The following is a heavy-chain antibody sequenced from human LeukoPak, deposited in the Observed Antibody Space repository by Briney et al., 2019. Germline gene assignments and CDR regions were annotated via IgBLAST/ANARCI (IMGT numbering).Heavy chain of an antibody. V-gene: IGHV3-30*04. D-gene: IGHD3-10*01. CDR3: ARAQRTIGELFSLDY. Sequence: GGSLRLSCAASGFTFSSYAMHWVRQAPGKGLEWVAVISSDGSNQYYADSVKGRFTISRDNSKNTLYLQMNSLRAEDTGLYYCARAQRTIGELFSLDYWGQGTLVTVSS. CDR2: ISSDGSNQ. CDR1: GFTFSSYA. J-gene: IGHJ4*02.